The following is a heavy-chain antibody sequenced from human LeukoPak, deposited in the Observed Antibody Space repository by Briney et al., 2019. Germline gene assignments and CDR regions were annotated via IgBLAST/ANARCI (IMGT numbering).Heavy chain of an antibody. J-gene: IGHJ3*02. CDR3: ARYGAQDIVVVPAALADAFDI. D-gene: IGHD2-2*01. CDR2: IYSGGST. CDR1: GFTVSSNY. Sequence: GRSLRLSCAASGFTVSSNYMSWVRQAPGKGLEWVSVIYSGGSTYYADSVKGRFTISRDNSKNTLYLQMNSLRAEDTAVYYCARYGAQDIVVVPAALADAFDIWGQGTMVTVSS. V-gene: IGHV3-66*02.